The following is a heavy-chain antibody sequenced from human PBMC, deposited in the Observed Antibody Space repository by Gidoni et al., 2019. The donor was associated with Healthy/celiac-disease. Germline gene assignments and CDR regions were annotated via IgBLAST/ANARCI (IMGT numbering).Heavy chain of an antibody. Sequence: QVQLQESGPGLVKPSDTLSLPCTVSGCSVSSGSYYWSWIRQPPGKGLEWIGYTYYSGSTKDNPSLKSRVTISVDTSKNQFSLKLSSVTAADTAVYYCARGRVAATSENWFDPWGQGTLVTVSS. D-gene: IGHD2-15*01. J-gene: IGHJ5*02. CDR1: GCSVSSGSYY. CDR2: TYYSGST. V-gene: IGHV4-61*01. CDR3: ARGRVAATSENWFDP.